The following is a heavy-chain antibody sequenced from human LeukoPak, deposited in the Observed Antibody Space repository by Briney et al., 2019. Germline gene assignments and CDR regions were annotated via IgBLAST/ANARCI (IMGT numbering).Heavy chain of an antibody. J-gene: IGHJ1*01. CDR2: IYPDDSQT. Sequence: KSGEPLKISCKGSGYYCNNYWITCVRQMPGKGLEWMGIIYPDDSQTRYSPSFQGQVTISADKSIRTAYLQWRSLNVSNNGLNYGARHEIGGDRSSWYMCWRRGTLATVSS. CDR1: GYYCNNYW. V-gene: IGHV5-51*01. CDR3: ARHEIGGDRSSWYMC. D-gene: IGHD6-13*01.